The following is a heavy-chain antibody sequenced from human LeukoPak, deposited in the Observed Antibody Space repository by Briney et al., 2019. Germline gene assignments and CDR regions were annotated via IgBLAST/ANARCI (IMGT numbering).Heavy chain of an antibody. Sequence: QAGGSLRLSCAASGFTFSNYEMNWIRQAPGKGLEWISYISNSGNTKYYADSVKGRFTMSRDNSKNTLYLQMTNLGSEDMAVYYCVKARGLSRLAGDAFHLWGQGTMVIVSS. D-gene: IGHD6-19*01. J-gene: IGHJ3*01. CDR3: VKARGLSRLAGDAFHL. CDR2: ISNSGNTK. CDR1: GFTFSNYE. V-gene: IGHV3-48*03.